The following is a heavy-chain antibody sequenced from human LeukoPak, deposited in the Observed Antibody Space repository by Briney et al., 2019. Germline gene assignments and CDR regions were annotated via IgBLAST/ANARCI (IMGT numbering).Heavy chain of an antibody. Sequence: SETLSLTCIVSGGSISGYYWSWIRQPPGKGLEWIGSIYYSGSTDYNPSLKSRVTISVDTSKNQFSLKLSSVTAADTAVYYCARRDEKIGVYDYWGQGTLVTVSS. D-gene: IGHD5-24*01. V-gene: IGHV4-59*01. J-gene: IGHJ4*02. CDR2: IYYSGST. CDR3: ARRDEKIGVYDY. CDR1: GGSISGYY.